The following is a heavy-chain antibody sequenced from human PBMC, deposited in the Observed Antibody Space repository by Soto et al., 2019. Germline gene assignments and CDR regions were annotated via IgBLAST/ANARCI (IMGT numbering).Heavy chain of an antibody. CDR2: IYHSGST. J-gene: IGHJ4*02. CDR3: ARGMTTVTTLDY. CDR1: GGSISSGGYS. Sequence: SETLSLTCAVSGGSISSGGYSWSWIRQSPGKGLEWIGYIYHSGSTYYNPSLKSRITISIDRSKNQLSLKLSSVTAADTAVYYCARGMTTVTTLDYWGQGTLVTVSS. V-gene: IGHV4-30-2*06. D-gene: IGHD4-4*01.